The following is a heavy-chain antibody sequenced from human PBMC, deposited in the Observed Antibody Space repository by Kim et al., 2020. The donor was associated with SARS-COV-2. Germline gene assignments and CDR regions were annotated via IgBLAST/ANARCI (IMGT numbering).Heavy chain of an antibody. Sequence: SETLSLTCTVSGGSISSGGYYWSWIRQHPGKGLEWIGYIYYSGSTYYNPSLKSRVTISVHTSKNQFSLKLSSVTAADTAVYYCERGRGNDFWGGYYPSFDPWGQGPLVTVS. CDR3: ERGRGNDFWGGYYPSFDP. J-gene: IGHJ5*02. CDR1: GGSISSGGYY. D-gene: IGHD3-3*01. CDR2: IYYSGST. V-gene: IGHV4-31*03.